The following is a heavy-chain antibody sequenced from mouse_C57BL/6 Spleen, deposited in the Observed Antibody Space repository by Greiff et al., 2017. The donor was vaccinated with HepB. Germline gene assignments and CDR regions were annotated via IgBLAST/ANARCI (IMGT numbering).Heavy chain of an antibody. CDR2: IRNKANNHAT. CDR3: TRDRLGYWYFDV. V-gene: IGHV6-6*01. CDR1: GFTFSDAW. J-gene: IGHJ1*03. Sequence: EVQGVESGGGLVQPGGSMKLSCAASGFTFSDAWMDWVRQSPEKGLEWVAEIRNKANNHATYYAESVKGRFTISRDDSKSSVYLQMNSLRAEDTGIYYCTRDRLGYWYFDVWGTGTTVTVSS. D-gene: IGHD1-2*01.